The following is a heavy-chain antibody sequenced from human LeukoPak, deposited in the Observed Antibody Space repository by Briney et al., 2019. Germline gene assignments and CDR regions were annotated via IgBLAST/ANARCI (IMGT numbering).Heavy chain of an antibody. D-gene: IGHD3-9*01. CDR3: AKDSFVGPDILTGYYQY. CDR2: ISGSGGST. CDR1: GFTFSSYA. J-gene: IGHJ4*02. Sequence: PGGSLRLSCAASGFTFSSYAMSWVRQAPGKGLEWVSAISGSGGSTYYADSVKGRFTISRDNSKNTLYLQMNSLRAEDTAVYYCAKDSFVGPDILTGYYQYWGQGTLVTVSS. V-gene: IGHV3-23*01.